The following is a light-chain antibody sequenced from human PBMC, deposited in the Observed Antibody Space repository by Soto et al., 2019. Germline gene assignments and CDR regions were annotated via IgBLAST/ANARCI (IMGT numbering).Light chain of an antibody. V-gene: IGKV1-5*01. Sequence: GDRVTITCRASQSISSWLAWYQQKPGKAPKLLIYDASSLESGVPSRFSGSRSGTEFPLTISSLQPDDLGTHHCQQYNRHSCTFGQAT. CDR1: QSISSW. CDR2: DAS. J-gene: IGKJ1*01. CDR3: QQYNRHSCT.